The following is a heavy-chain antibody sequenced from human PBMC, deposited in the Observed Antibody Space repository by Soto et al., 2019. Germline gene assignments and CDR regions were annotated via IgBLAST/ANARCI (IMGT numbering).Heavy chain of an antibody. Sequence: ASETLSLTCTVSGGSISSYYWSWIRQPPGKGLEWIGYIYYSGSTNYNPSLKSRVTISVDTSKNQFSLKLSSVTAADTAVYYCARGPRGYSYGLGFFDYWGQGTLVTVSS. D-gene: IGHD5-18*01. V-gene: IGHV4-59*01. J-gene: IGHJ4*02. CDR1: GGSISSYY. CDR2: IYYSGST. CDR3: ARGPRGYSYGLGFFDY.